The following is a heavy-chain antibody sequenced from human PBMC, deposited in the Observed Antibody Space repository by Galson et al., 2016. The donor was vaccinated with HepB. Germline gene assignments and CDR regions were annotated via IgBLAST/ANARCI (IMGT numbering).Heavy chain of an antibody. CDR2: ISYDGSNK. Sequence: SLRLSCAASGFTFSSYAMHWVRQAPGKGLEWVAVISYDGSNKYYADSVKGRFTISRDNSKNTLYLQMNSLRAEDTAVYYCARKELYYYYYGMDVWGQGTTVTGSS. J-gene: IGHJ6*02. D-gene: IGHD1-7*01. CDR1: GFTFSSYA. V-gene: IGHV3-30-3*01. CDR3: ARKELYYYYYGMDV.